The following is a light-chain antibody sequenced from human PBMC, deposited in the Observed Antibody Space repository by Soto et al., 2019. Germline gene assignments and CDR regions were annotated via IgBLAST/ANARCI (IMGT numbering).Light chain of an antibody. Sequence: DIVMTQSPDSPAGYLAEGATNTFMSSQRVFYSSNNKNYLAWYKQKPGQPPKXXSYCASTRESGVPDRFSGSGSGTDFTLTISSLQAEDVEVYYCQQYYSTPVTFGGGTNVEIK. J-gene: IGKJ4*01. CDR1: QRVFYSSNNKNY. CDR3: QQYYSTPVT. CDR2: CAS. V-gene: IGKV4-1*01.